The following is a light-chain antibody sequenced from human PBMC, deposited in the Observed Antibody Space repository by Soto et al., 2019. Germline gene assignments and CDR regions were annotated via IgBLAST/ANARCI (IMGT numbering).Light chain of an antibody. V-gene: IGKV2-30*01. Sequence: DVVMTQSPLSLPVTLGQPAPISCRSSQSLVKSDGNTYLIWFQQRPGQSPRRLIYKVSNRDSGVPDRFSGSGSGTDFTLKISRVEAEDVGVYYCMQGTHWPATFGQGTKVDIK. CDR1: QSLVKSDGNTY. J-gene: IGKJ1*01. CDR2: KVS. CDR3: MQGTHWPAT.